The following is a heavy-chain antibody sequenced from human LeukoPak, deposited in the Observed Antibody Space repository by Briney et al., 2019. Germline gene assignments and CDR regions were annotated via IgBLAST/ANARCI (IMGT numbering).Heavy chain of an antibody. V-gene: IGHV3-23*01. CDR2: ISASGGTT. CDR3: AKEPREYCSSTSCPNWIDP. J-gene: IGHJ5*02. CDR1: GFTFSSYA. D-gene: IGHD2-2*01. Sequence: GGSLRLSCAASGFTFSSYAMSWVRQAPGKGLEWVSAISASGGTTYYADSVKGRFTISRDNSKNTLYPQMSGLRAEDTAVYYCAKEPREYCSSTSCPNWIDPWGQGTLVTVSS.